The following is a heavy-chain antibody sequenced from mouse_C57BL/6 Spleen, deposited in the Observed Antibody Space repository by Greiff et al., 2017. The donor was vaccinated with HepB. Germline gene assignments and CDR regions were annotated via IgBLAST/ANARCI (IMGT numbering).Heavy chain of an antibody. D-gene: IGHD2-4*01. Sequence: EVHLVESGGGLVKPGGSLKLSCAASGFTFSSYTMSWVRQTPEKRLEWVATISGGGGNTYYPDSVKGGFTIARDNAKRTLYLQRSSRRSEDTALYYCARQGHYDYDEAWFADWGQGTLVTVSA. V-gene: IGHV5-9*01. CDR3: ARQGHYDYDEAWFAD. CDR1: GFTFSSYT. CDR2: ISGGGGNT. J-gene: IGHJ3*01.